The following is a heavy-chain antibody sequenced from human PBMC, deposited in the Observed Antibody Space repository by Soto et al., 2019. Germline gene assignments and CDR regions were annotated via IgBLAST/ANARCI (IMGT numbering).Heavy chain of an antibody. V-gene: IGHV3-66*01. J-gene: IGHJ4*02. CDR1: GFTVMSNY. Sequence: EVQLVESGGGLVQPGGSLRRSCAGSGFTVMSNYMSWVPQAPGKGLGWVSGIYSGGSTYYADSVKGRFTISRDNSKNTLYPQMNSLSAEDTAVYYCATDHSYRDYGSYFASWGQGTLVTVSS. CDR2: IYSGGST. CDR3: ATDHSYRDYGSYFAS. D-gene: IGHD4-17*01.